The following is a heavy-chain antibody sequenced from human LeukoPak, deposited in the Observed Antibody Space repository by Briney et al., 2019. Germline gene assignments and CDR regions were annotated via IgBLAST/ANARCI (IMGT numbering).Heavy chain of an antibody. J-gene: IGHJ4*02. CDR3: ARGETSSYDY. CDR2: ISFDGNNN. Sequence: GGSLRLSCAASGFTFSNYAMHWVRQTPGKGLVWVAIISFDGNNNYCADSVEGRFTISRDNSKNTVYLQMNSLRAEDTAVYYCARGETSSYDYWGQGTLVTVSS. D-gene: IGHD2-2*01. V-gene: IGHV3-30*03. CDR1: GFTFSNYA.